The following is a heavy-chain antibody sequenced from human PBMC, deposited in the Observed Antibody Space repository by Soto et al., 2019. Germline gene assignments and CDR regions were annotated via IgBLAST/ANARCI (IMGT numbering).Heavy chain of an antibody. CDR1: GGTFSRYA. Sequence: QVQLVQSGAEVKKPGSSVKVSCMASGGTFSRYAVSWVRQAPGQGLEWMGGIIPLLGTTNYAEKFQDRVTINVDASGITVYMDLSSLRSEDTAVYYCARGRMIYLDDYYFYGMDVWGHGTTVSVSS. V-gene: IGHV1-69*01. D-gene: IGHD3-16*01. J-gene: IGHJ6*02. CDR3: ARGRMIYLDDYYFYGMDV. CDR2: IIPLLGTT.